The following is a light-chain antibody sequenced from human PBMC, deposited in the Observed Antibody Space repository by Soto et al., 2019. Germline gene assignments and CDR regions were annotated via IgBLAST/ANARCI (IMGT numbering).Light chain of an antibody. CDR3: SSYTSSSTVV. CDR2: DVS. CDR1: SSYVGGYNY. Sequence: QSVLTQPASVSGSPGQSITISCTGTSSYVGGYNYVSWYQQHPGKVPKLMIYDVSNRPSGVSNRFSGSKSGNTASLTISGLQAEDEADYYCSSYTSSSTVVFGGGTKVTVL. V-gene: IGLV2-14*01. J-gene: IGLJ2*01.